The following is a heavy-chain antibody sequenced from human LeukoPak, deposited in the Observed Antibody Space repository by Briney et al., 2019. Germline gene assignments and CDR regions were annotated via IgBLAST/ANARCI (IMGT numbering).Heavy chain of an antibody. CDR3: ARKTLPPLGYCSSTSCLSNAFDI. Sequence: GASVKVSCKASGGTFSSYAISWVRQAPGQGLEWMGGIIPIFSTANYAQKFQGRVTITADESTSTAYMELSSLRSEDTAVYYCARKTLPPLGYCSSTSCLSNAFDIWGQGTMVTVSS. V-gene: IGHV1-69*13. CDR2: IIPIFSTA. CDR1: GGTFSSYA. D-gene: IGHD2-2*01. J-gene: IGHJ3*02.